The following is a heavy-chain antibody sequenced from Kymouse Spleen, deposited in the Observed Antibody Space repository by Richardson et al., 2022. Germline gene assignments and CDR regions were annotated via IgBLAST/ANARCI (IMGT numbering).Heavy chain of an antibody. CDR2: INHSGST. J-gene: IGHJ6*02. Sequence: QVQLQQWGAGLLKPSETLSLTCAVYGGSFSGYYWSWIRQPPGKGLEWIGEINHSGSTNYNPSLKSRVTISVDTSKNQFSLKLSSVTAADTAVYYCARRVSYYYGSGSYRDYYYYGMDVWGQGTTVTVSS. V-gene: IGHV4-34*01. CDR1: GGSFSGYY. D-gene: IGHD3-10*01. CDR3: ARRVSYYYGSGSYRDYYYYGMDV.